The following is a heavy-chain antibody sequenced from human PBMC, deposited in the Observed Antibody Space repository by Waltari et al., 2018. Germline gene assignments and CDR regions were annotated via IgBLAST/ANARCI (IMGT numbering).Heavy chain of an antibody. V-gene: IGHV3-30*02. CDR2: IKYDGTDK. CDR1: GFTFGNSG. Sequence: QVQLVESGGSVVQPGGSLRLSCASFGFTFGNSGMHWVRQTPGKGLEWVAFIKYDGTDKFYAGSVRGRFTISRDNSKNTLSLQMNSLRTEDTALYYCAREGGESSAFDVWGQGTMVTVSA. CDR3: AREGGESSAFDV. D-gene: IGHD3-16*01. J-gene: IGHJ3*01.